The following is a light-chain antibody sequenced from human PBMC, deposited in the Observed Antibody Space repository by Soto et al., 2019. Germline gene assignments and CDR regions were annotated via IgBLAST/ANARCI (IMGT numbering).Light chain of an antibody. CDR2: DAS. Sequence: DIVLTQSPATLSLSPGERATLSCGASQSVSSSYLAWYQQKPGLAPRLLIYDASSRATGIPDRFSGSGSGTDFTLTINRLEPEDFAVYYCQQRSNWPPITFGQGTRLEN. CDR3: QQRSNWPPIT. V-gene: IGKV3D-20*02. J-gene: IGKJ5*01. CDR1: QSVSSSY.